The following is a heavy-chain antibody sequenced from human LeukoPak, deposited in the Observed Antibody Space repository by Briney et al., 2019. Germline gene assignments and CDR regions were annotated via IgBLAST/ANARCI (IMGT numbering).Heavy chain of an antibody. CDR2: IYYSGTP. J-gene: IGHJ5*02. Sequence: SETLSLTCTVSGVSISTYYWSWIRQPPGKGLEWIGYIYYSGTPNYNPSLKSRVTISVDTSKNQFSLKLSSVTAADTAVYYCARGNSGWSTSWGPGTLVTVSS. CDR1: GVSISTYY. D-gene: IGHD6-19*01. V-gene: IGHV4-59*01. CDR3: ARGNSGWSTS.